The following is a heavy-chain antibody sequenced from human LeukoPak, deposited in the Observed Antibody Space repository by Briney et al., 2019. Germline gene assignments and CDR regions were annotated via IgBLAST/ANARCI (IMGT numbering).Heavy chain of an antibody. Sequence: GGSLRLSCAASGFTFSSYAMSWVRQAPGKGLEWVSAISGSGGSTYYADSVKGRFTISRDNSKNTLYLQMNSLRAEDTAVYYCAKATEFYYGSGSYDSYYYYGMDVWGQGTTVTVSS. D-gene: IGHD3-10*01. CDR3: AKATEFYYGSGSYDSYYYYGMDV. CDR2: ISGSGGST. CDR1: GFTFSSYA. V-gene: IGHV3-23*01. J-gene: IGHJ6*02.